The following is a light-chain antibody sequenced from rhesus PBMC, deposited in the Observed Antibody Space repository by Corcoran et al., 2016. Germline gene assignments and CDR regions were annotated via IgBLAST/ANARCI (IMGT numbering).Light chain of an antibody. CDR3: QQYNNWPLT. CDR1: QSVSSS. V-gene: IGKV3-42*03. J-gene: IGKJ4*01. CDR2: AAS. Sequence: EIVLTQPPATLSLSPGDRATLSCRASQSVSSSLAWYHQKPEQPPRLLIYAASTRAPGTPDSVSGSGSGTDFTLTISSLEPEEFAVCLCQQYNNWPLTFGGGTKVEIK.